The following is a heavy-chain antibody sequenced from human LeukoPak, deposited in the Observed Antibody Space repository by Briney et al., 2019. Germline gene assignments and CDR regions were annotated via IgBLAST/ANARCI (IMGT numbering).Heavy chain of an antibody. D-gene: IGHD3-22*01. CDR1: GGSISGSSYY. Sequence: SDTLSLTCTVSGGSISGSSYYWGWIRPPPGKGLEWLGSIYYSESTYYNPSLKSRVTISVDTSKNQFSLKLSSVTAADPGVYDCARLSYYYDSSGYCFDYWGQGTLVTVSS. V-gene: IGHV4-39*07. CDR3: ARLSYYYDSSGYCFDY. J-gene: IGHJ4*02. CDR2: IYYSEST.